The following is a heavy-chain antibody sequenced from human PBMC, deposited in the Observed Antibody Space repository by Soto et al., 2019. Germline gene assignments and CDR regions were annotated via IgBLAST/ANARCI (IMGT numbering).Heavy chain of an antibody. J-gene: IGHJ4*02. CDR1: GFTFSSYC. CDR3: TRGGCISETYYCFDY. D-gene: IGHD1-26*01. CDR2: IKQDGSEK. V-gene: IGHV3-7*01. Sequence: GGSLRLSCAASGFTFSSYCMSWVRQAPGKGLEWVANIKQDGSEKYYVDSVKGRFTISRDNAENSLYLQMNSLRAEDTAVYYCTRGGCISETYYCFDYWGQGTLVTVSS.